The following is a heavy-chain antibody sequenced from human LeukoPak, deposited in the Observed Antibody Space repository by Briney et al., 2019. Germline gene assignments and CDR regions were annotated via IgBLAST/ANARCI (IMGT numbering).Heavy chain of an antibody. CDR3: ARDWAAHYFDY. Sequence: QSGGSLRLSCAASGFSFSTYGFNWVRQAPGKGLEWVSYISSSSALYYADSVKGRFTISRDNAKNSLYLQMNSLRAEDTAVYYCARDWAAHYFDYWGQGILVTISS. V-gene: IGHV3-48*04. D-gene: IGHD3-16*01. CDR2: ISSSSAL. J-gene: IGHJ4*02. CDR1: GFSFSTYG.